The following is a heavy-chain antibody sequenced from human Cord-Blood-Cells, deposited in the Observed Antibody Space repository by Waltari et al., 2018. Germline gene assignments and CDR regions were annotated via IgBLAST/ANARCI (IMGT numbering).Heavy chain of an antibody. CDR2: IIPIFGTA. CDR1: GGTFSSYA. CDR3: ASWTDYYGSGSYYDAFDI. D-gene: IGHD3-10*01. Sequence: QVQLVQSGAEVKKPGSSVKVSCKASGGTFSSYAISWVRKAPGQGLEWMGGIIPIFGTANYAQKVQGRVTITADESTSTAYMELSSLRSEDTAVYYCASWTDYYGSGSYYDAFDIWGQGTMVTVSS. J-gene: IGHJ3*02. V-gene: IGHV1-69*01.